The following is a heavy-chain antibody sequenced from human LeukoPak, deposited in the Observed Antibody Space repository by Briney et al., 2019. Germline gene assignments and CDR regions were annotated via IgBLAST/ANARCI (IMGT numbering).Heavy chain of an antibody. CDR2: TFYRSKWYN. Sequence: SQTLSLTCAISGDSVSSNSAAWIWIRQSPSRGLEWLGRTFYRSKWYNDYAVSVKSRITINPDTSKNQFSLHLNSVTPEDTAVYYCARGAYSSSRHAFDIWGQGTMTVSS. CDR1: GDSVSSNSAA. D-gene: IGHD6-6*01. V-gene: IGHV6-1*01. CDR3: ARGAYSSSRHAFDI. J-gene: IGHJ3*02.